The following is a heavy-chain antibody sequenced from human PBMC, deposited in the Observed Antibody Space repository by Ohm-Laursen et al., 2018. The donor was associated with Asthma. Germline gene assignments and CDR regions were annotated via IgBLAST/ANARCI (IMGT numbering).Heavy chain of an antibody. D-gene: IGHD3-9*01. Sequence: PSETLSLTCTVSGGSISSNNWWSWVRQPPGKGLEWIGEIYHSRSTNYNPSLKSRVTISVDTSKNQFSLKLSSVTAADTAVYYCARVGYDILTGYEYYFDYWGQGTLVTVSS. V-gene: IGHV4-4*02. CDR1: GGSISSNNW. CDR3: ARVGYDILTGYEYYFDY. J-gene: IGHJ4*02. CDR2: IYHSRST.